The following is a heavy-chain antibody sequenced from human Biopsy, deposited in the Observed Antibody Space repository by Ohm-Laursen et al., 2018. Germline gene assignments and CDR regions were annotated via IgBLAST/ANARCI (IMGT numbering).Heavy chain of an antibody. V-gene: IGHV4-59*01. CDR1: GASIEDYY. Sequence: TLSLTCTVSGASIEDYYWTWIRQAPGKTLEWIASINYRGNTNYNPSLKSRVTMSAHTSTNQFSLKLTSVTAADTAVYYCARDKITYCTSTSCVYFGMDVWGQGTTVTVSS. CDR3: ARDKITYCTSTSCVYFGMDV. J-gene: IGHJ6*02. CDR2: INYRGNT. D-gene: IGHD2-2*01.